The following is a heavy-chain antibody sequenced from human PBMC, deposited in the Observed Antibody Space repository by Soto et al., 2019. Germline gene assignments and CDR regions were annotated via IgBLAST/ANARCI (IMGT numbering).Heavy chain of an antibody. Sequence: GGSLRLSCAASGFTFSSYAMSWVRQAPGKGLEWVSAISGSGGSTYYADSVKGRFTISRDNSKNTLYLQMNSLRAEDTAVYYCAKGNIWDAYYYYGMDVWGQGTTVTVSS. CDR3: AKGNIWDAYYYYGMDV. J-gene: IGHJ6*02. CDR2: ISGSGGST. V-gene: IGHV3-23*01. D-gene: IGHD1-26*01. CDR1: GFTFSSYA.